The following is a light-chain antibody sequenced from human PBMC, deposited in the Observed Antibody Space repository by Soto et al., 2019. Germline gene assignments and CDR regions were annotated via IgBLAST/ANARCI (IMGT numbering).Light chain of an antibody. CDR3: SSYTSSSTLG. V-gene: IGLV2-14*01. J-gene: IGLJ2*01. Sequence: QSALTQPASVSGSPGQSITISCTGTSSNVGGYNYVSWYQQHPGKAPKLMIYDVTNRPSGVSNCFSGSKTGNTASLTISGLQAEDEADYSCSSYTSSSTLGFGGGTKLTVL. CDR2: DVT. CDR1: SSNVGGYNY.